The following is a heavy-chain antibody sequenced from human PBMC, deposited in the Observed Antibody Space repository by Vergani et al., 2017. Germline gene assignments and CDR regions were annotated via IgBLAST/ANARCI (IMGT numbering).Heavy chain of an antibody. CDR2: IIPILGIA. CDR3: ARVSRSSSWYWVDY. J-gene: IGHJ4*02. CDR1: GGTFSSYT. Sequence: QVQLVQSGAEVKKPGPSVKVSCKASGGTFSSYTISWVRQAPGQGLEWMGRIIPILGIANYAQKFQGRVTITADKSTSTDYMELSSLRSEDTAVYYCARVSRSSSWYWVDYWGQGTLVTVSS. D-gene: IGHD6-13*01. V-gene: IGHV1-69*02.